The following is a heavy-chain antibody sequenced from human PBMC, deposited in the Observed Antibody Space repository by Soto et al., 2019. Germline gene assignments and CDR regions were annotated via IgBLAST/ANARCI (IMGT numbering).Heavy chain of an antibody. CDR2: INPSGGST. V-gene: IGHV1-46*03. CDR1: GYTFTSYY. CDR3: AREGYYYDSSGYFFSDAFDI. Sequence: ASMKVSCTASGYTFTSYYMHWVRQAPGQGLEWMGIINPSGGSTSYAQKFQGRVTMTRDTSTSTVYMELSSLRSEDTAVYYCAREGYYYDSSGYFFSDAFDIWGQGTMVTVSS. D-gene: IGHD3-22*01. J-gene: IGHJ3*02.